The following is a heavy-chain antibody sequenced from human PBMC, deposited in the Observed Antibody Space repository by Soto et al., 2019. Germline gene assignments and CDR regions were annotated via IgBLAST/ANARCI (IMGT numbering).Heavy chain of an antibody. V-gene: IGHV3-73*01. D-gene: IGHD2-8*01. CDR3: TRLSTNAPYDACDI. J-gene: IGHJ3*02. Sequence: GGSLRLSCVASGFIFSDYYMSWIRQAPGKGLEWVGRIRSGADNYATAYTASMKGRFIISRDDSKNTAYLQMNSLKTEDTAVYYCTRLSTNAPYDACDIWGQGTMVTVSS. CDR2: IRSGADNYAT. CDR1: GFIFSDYY.